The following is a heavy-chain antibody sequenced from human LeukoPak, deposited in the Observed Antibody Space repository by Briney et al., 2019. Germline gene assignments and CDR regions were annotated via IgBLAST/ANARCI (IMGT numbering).Heavy chain of an antibody. CDR3: AKEYSSGWYD. D-gene: IGHD6-13*01. CDR2: ISGSGDKT. V-gene: IGHV3-23*01. CDR1: GLTFSIYA. J-gene: IGHJ4*02. Sequence: GGSLRLSCAASGLTFSIYAMNWVRQAPGKGLEWVSGISGSGDKTYYADFAKGRFTISRDNSKKILFLQMNTLRAEDTALYYCAKEYSSGWYDWGRGTLVTVSS.